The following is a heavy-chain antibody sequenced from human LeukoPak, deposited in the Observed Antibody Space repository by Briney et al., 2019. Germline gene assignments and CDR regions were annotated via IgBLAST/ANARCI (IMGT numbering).Heavy chain of an antibody. CDR2: IRYDASNK. J-gene: IGHJ4*02. D-gene: IGHD2-15*01. CDR3: AKFAQRYCSGGSCHPFDY. Sequence: PGGSLRLSCAASGFIFNNYGMHWVRQTPDKGQEWVAYIRYDASNKYYGDSVKGRFTISRDNSKNTLHLQMNSLRAEDTSAYYCAKFAQRYCSGGSCHPFDYWGQGTLVTVSS. V-gene: IGHV3-30*02. CDR1: GFIFNNYG.